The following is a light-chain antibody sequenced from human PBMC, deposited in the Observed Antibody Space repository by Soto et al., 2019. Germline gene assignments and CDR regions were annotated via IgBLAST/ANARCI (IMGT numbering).Light chain of an antibody. CDR2: GNS. V-gene: IGLV1-40*01. CDR1: SSNIGAGYD. CDR3: QSYESSLSYV. Sequence: QSVLTQPPSVSGAPGQRVTISCTGSSSNIGAGYDVHWYQQLPGTAPKLLIYGNSNRPSGVPDRFSGSKSGTSASLAITGIKAEDEADYYFQSYESSLSYVFGTGTKVTVL. J-gene: IGLJ1*01.